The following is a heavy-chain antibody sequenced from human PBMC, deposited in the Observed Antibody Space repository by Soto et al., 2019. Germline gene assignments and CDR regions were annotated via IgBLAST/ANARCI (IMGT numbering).Heavy chain of an antibody. V-gene: IGHV4-30-4*01. D-gene: IGHD5-18*01. J-gene: IGHJ4*02. CDR2: IYYSGST. Sequence: QVQLQESGPGLVKPSQTLSLTCTVSGGSISSGNYYWSWIRQPPGKGLEWIGYIYYSGSTSYNPSLKSRVTISVDTSKNQFSLKLTSVTAADTAVYYCATHVDTGYFDYWGQGTQVTVSS. CDR3: ATHVDTGYFDY. CDR1: GGSISSGNYY.